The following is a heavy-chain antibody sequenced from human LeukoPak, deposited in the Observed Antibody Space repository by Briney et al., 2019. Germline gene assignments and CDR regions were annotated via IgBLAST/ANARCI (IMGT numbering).Heavy chain of an antibody. J-gene: IGHJ4*02. CDR1: GFTFDDYT. V-gene: IGHV3-43*01. CDR2: ISWDGGST. CDR3: AKDITVVTYWGPFDY. Sequence: PGGSLRLSCAASGFTFDDYTMHWVRQAPGKGLEWVSLISWDGGSTYYADSVKGRFTISRDNSKNSLYLQMNSLRTEDTALYYCAKDITVVTYWGPFDYWGQGTLVTVSS. D-gene: IGHD3-22*01.